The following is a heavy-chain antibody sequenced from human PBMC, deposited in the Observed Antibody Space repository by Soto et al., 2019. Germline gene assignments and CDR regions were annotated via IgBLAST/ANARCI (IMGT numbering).Heavy chain of an antibody. CDR3: ATNAGRYCSGGSWYSTLDC. J-gene: IGHJ4*02. CDR2: IIPIFGTA. CDR1: GGTFSSYA. D-gene: IGHD2-15*01. V-gene: IGHV1-69*14. Sequence: QVQLVQSGAEVKKPGSSVKVSCKASGGTFSSYAISWVRQAPGQGLEWMGGIIPIFGTANYAQKFQGRVTINAHNSTSADYREPSRLRSEDTAVYYCATNAGRYCSGGSWYSTLDCWGQVTLLTVS.